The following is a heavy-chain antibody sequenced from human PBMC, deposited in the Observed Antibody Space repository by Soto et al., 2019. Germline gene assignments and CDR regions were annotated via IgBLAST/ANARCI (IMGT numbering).Heavy chain of an antibody. J-gene: IGHJ6*02. Sequence: QVQLVESGGGVVQPGRSLRLSCAASGFTFSSYGMHWVRQAPGKGLEWVAVIWYDGSNKYYADSVKGRFTISRDNSKNTLFLQMNGLRGEDTAVYYCARGPEVWFGEGDYCYFYGMDVWGQGTTVTVS. V-gene: IGHV3-33*01. CDR3: ARGPEVWFGEGDYCYFYGMDV. CDR1: GFTFSSYG. D-gene: IGHD3-10*01. CDR2: IWYDGSNK.